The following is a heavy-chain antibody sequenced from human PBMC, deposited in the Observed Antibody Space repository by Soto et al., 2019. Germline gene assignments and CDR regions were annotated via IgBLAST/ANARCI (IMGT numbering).Heavy chain of an antibody. D-gene: IGHD6-19*01. CDR2: IYYSGST. Sequence: SETLSLTCTVSGVSISSYYWSWIRQPPGKGLEWIGYIYYSGSTNYNPSLKSRVTISVDTSKNQFSLKLSSVTAADTAVYYCARGSKRYSSGWYDYWGQGTPVTVSS. J-gene: IGHJ4*02. CDR1: GVSISSYY. CDR3: ARGSKRYSSGWYDY. V-gene: IGHV4-59*01.